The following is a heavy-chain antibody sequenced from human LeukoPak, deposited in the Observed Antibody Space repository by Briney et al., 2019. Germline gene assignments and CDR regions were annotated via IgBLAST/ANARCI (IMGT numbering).Heavy chain of an antibody. Sequence: PGGSLRLSCAASGFTFSNYWMTWVRQAPGKGLEWVAHINQDGSEEHYMDSVKARFTISRHNAKNSLSLQMNSLRAEDTAVYYCVRDGGVSGYDLLDYWGQGTLVTVSS. V-gene: IGHV3-7*01. CDR1: GFTFSNYW. J-gene: IGHJ4*02. CDR2: INQDGSEE. CDR3: VRDGGVSGYDLLDY. D-gene: IGHD5-12*01.